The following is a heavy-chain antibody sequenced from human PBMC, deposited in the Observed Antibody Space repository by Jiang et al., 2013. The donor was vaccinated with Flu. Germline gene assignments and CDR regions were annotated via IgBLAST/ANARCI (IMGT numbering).Heavy chain of an antibody. CDR1: GGSISSYY. D-gene: IGHD6-6*01. CDR3: ARHAPYSSSSPDYYYYGMDV. CDR2: IYYSGST. V-gene: IGHV4-59*08. J-gene: IGHJ6*04. Sequence: GSGLVKPSETLSLTCTVSGGSISSYYWSWIRQPPGKGLEWIGYIYYSGSTNYNPSLKSRVTISVDTSKNQFSLKLSSVTAADTAVYYCARHAPYSSSSPDYYYYGMDVWGKGPRSPSPQ.